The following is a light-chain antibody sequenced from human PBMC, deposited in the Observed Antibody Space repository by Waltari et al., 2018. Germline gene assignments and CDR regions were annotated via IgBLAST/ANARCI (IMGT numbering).Light chain of an antibody. CDR3: QSYDRTDWV. CDR2: EDY. J-gene: IGLJ3*02. V-gene: IGLV6-57*02. Sequence: KFMLTQPHSVSESPGKTVTISCTGSGGSIATNYVQWYQQRPGSAPILLIFEDYQRPSVIPGRFSGSIDTSSKSASLTISGLKTEDEADYFCQSYDRTDWVFGGGTKLTVL. CDR1: GGSIATNY.